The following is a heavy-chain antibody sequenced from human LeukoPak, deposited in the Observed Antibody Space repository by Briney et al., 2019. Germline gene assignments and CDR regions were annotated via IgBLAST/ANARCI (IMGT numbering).Heavy chain of an antibody. CDR1: GFTFSSYE. CDR3: ARAVGATMWGIDY. J-gene: IGHJ4*02. V-gene: IGHV3-48*03. Sequence: GGSLRLSCAASGFTFSSYEMNWVRQAPGKGLEWVSYISSSGNTIYYADSVKGRFTISRDNAKNSLYLQMNSLRAEDTAVYYCARAVGATMWGIDYWGQGTLVTVSS. D-gene: IGHD1-26*01. CDR2: ISSSGNTI.